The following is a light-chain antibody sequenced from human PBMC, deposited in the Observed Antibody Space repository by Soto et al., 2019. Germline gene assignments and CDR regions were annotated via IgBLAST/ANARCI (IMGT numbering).Light chain of an antibody. V-gene: IGLV1-44*01. CDR2: SNN. Sequence: QSVLTQPPSASATPGQWVNLSCSRSSANIGSNTVNWYQQLPGTAPKLLIYSNNQRPSGVPDRFSGSKSGTSASLAISGLQSEDEADYYCAAWDDSLSGQVFGGGTKVTVL. J-gene: IGLJ3*02. CDR1: SANIGSNT. CDR3: AAWDDSLSGQV.